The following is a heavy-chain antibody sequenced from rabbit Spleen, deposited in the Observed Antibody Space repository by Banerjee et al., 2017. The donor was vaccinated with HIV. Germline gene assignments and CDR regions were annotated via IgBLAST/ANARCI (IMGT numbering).Heavy chain of an antibody. V-gene: IGHV1S45*01. CDR2: IDTGSSGFT. Sequence: QEQLEESGGGLVKPEGSLTLTCKASGVSLNDKDVMCWVRQAPGKGLEWIVCIDTGSSGFTYFASWVNGRFTISSDNAQNTVDLQMNSLTAADTATYFCARDAGTGDYIDVYFSLWGPGTLVTVS. CDR1: GVSLNDKDV. CDR3: ARDAGTGDYIDVYFSL. D-gene: IGHD8-1*01. J-gene: IGHJ4*01.